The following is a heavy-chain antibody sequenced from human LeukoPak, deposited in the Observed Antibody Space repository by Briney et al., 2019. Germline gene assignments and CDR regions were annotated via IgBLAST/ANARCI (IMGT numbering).Heavy chain of an antibody. CDR2: IRIKTDGGTT. CDR3: TTDYYDSSAYPLNFDY. D-gene: IGHD3-22*01. Sequence: GGSLRLSCAASGFSFNYAWMSWVRQAPGKGLEWVGRIRIKTDGGTTDYAAPVKGRFTISRDDLKNTLYLQMNSLKTEDTAVYYCTTDYYDSSAYPLNFDYWGQGTLVTVSS. V-gene: IGHV3-15*01. CDR1: GFSFNYAW. J-gene: IGHJ4*02.